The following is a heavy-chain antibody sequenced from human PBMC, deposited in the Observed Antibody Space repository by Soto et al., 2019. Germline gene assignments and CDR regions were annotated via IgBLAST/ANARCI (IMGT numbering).Heavy chain of an antibody. Sequence: ASVKVSCKASGYTFTSYDINWVRQATGQGLEWMGWMNHNSGNTGYAQKFQGRVTMTRNTPISTAYMELSSLRSEDTAVYYCARRGDYDFWSGYYGGNRNWFDPWGQGTLVTVSS. CDR3: ARRGDYDFWSGYYGGNRNWFDP. V-gene: IGHV1-8*01. D-gene: IGHD3-3*01. J-gene: IGHJ5*02. CDR1: GYTFTSYD. CDR2: MNHNSGNT.